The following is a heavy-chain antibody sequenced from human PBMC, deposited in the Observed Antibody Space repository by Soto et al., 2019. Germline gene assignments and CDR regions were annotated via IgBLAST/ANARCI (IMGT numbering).Heavy chain of an antibody. J-gene: IGHJ6*03. CDR2: ISAYNGNT. V-gene: IGHV1-18*01. Sequence: ASVKVSCKASGYTFTSYGISWVRQAPGQGLEWMGWISAYNGNTNYAQKLQGRVTMTTDKSTSTAYMELSSLRSEDTAVYYCAREPDVVVAATEDYYYYYMDVWGKGTTVTVSS. CDR3: AREPDVVVAATEDYYYYYMDV. CDR1: GYTFTSYG. D-gene: IGHD2-15*01.